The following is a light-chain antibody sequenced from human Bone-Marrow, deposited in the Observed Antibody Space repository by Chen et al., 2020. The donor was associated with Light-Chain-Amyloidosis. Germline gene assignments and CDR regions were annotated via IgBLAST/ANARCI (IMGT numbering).Light chain of an antibody. V-gene: IGLV6-57*01. CDR1: SGSIATNY. CDR3: QSYQGSSQGV. Sequence: NFMLTQPHSVSESPGKTVIISCTRSSGSIATNYVQWYQQRPGSSPTTVIYEDDQRPSGVPDRFSGSIDRSSNSASLTISGLKTGGEAGYYCQSYQGSSQGVFGGGTKLTVL. J-gene: IGLJ3*02. CDR2: EDD.